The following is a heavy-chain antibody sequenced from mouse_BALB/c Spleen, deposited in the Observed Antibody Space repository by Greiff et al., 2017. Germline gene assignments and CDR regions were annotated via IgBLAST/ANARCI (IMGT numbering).Heavy chain of an antibody. CDR2: ISYSGST. Sequence: EVQGVESGPGLVKPSQSLSLTCTVTGYSITSDYAWNWIRQFPGNKLEWMGYISYSGSTSYNPSLKSRISITRDTSKNQFFLQLNSVTTEDTATYYCASWGSYVFAYWGQGTLVTVSA. CDR3: ASWGSYVFAY. D-gene: IGHD1-1*02. V-gene: IGHV3-2*02. CDR1: GYSITSDYA. J-gene: IGHJ3*01.